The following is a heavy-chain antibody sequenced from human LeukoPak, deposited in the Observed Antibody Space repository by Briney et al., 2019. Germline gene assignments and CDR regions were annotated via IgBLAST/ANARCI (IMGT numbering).Heavy chain of an antibody. CDR2: ISSSSSYI. CDR1: GFTFSSYS. D-gene: IGHD3-22*01. CDR3: ARVGYYDSSGYRAFDI. J-gene: IGHJ3*02. Sequence: GGSLRLSRAASGFTFSSYSMNWVRQAPGKGLEWVSSISSSSSYIYYADSVKGRFTISRDNAKNSLYRQMNSLRAEDTAVYYCARVGYYDSSGYRAFDIWGQGTMVTVSS. V-gene: IGHV3-21*01.